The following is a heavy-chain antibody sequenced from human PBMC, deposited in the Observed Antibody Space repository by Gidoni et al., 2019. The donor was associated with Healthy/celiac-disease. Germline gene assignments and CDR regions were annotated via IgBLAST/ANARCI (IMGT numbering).Heavy chain of an antibody. CDR3: ARDQEDSPDY. Sequence: QVQLVQSGAEVKKPRASGKVSFSASGYTFTRYYMHWVRQAPGQGLAWMGIINPSGGSTSYAQKFQGRVTMTRDTSTSTVYMDLSSLRSEDTAVYYCARDQEDSPDYWGQGTLVTVSS. D-gene: IGHD2-15*01. CDR2: INPSGGST. J-gene: IGHJ4*02. V-gene: IGHV1-46*01. CDR1: GYTFTRYY.